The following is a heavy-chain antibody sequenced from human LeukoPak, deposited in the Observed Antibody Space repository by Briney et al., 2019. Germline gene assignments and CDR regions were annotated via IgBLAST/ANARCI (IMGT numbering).Heavy chain of an antibody. Sequence: PGGSLRLSCAASGFTFSGYWMHWVRQAPGKGLVWVSRINSDGYSITYADSVKGRFTIPRDNAKNTLYLQMNSLIAEDTAVYFCTRAGYSSGFDSWGQGTLVTVSS. D-gene: IGHD6-19*01. J-gene: IGHJ5*01. V-gene: IGHV3-74*03. CDR1: GFTFSGYW. CDR2: INSDGYSI. CDR3: TRAGYSSGFDS.